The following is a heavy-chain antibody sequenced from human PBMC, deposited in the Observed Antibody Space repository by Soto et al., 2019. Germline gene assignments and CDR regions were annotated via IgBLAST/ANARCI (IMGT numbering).Heavy chain of an antibody. Sequence: SGPTLVNPTQTLTLTCTVSGFSLSASGEGVGWIRQPPGKALEWLGVLYWHDNTRYTRYSPSLKNRLAITEDTSKNQVVLTLTNMDPVDTATYFCAHRYDFWTGYYFPSYFDYWGQGMLVTVSS. CDR2: LYWHDNT. D-gene: IGHD3-3*01. CDR3: AHRYDFWTGYYFPSYFDY. J-gene: IGHJ4*02. CDR1: GFSLSASGEG. V-gene: IGHV2-5*01.